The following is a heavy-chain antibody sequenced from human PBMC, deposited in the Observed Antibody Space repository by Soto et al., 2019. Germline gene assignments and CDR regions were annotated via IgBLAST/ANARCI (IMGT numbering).Heavy chain of an antibody. D-gene: IGHD1-26*01. CDR2: IYYSGST. Sequence: QVQLQESGPGLVKPSQTLSLTCTVSGGSISSGGYYWSWIRQHPGKGLEWIGYIYYSGSTHYNPSLKXRXTXSXXTAKNQCSLKLSSVTAADTAVYYCARWVGATSFDYWGQGTLVTVSS. CDR3: ARWVGATSFDY. V-gene: IGHV4-31*03. CDR1: GGSISSGGYY. J-gene: IGHJ4*02.